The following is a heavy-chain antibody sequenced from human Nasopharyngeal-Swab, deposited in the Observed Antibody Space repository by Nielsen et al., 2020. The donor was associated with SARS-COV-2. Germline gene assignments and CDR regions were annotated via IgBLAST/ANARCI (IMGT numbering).Heavy chain of an antibody. Sequence: GESLKISCAASGFTFSSYGIHWVRQAPGKGLEWVAVISYDGSNKYYADSVKGRFTISRDNSKNTLYLQMNSLRAEDTAVYYCARGVEDSSGWIDYFDYWGQGTLVTVSS. J-gene: IGHJ4*02. CDR2: ISYDGSNK. V-gene: IGHV3-30*03. CDR3: ARGVEDSSGWIDYFDY. D-gene: IGHD6-19*01. CDR1: GFTFSSYG.